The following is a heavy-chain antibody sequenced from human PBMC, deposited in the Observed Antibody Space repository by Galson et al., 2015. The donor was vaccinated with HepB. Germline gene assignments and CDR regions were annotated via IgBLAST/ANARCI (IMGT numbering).Heavy chain of an antibody. CDR3: ARQGNYGMDV. CDR1: GGSFSGDY. V-gene: IGHV4-34*01. Sequence: ETLSLTCAVYGGSFSGDYWTWIRQSPGKGLEWIGEIHHSGSSNYNPSLKGRVTISLDTSKNQFFLKLSPVTAADTAVYYCARQGNYGMDVWGQGTTVTVSS. J-gene: IGHJ6*02. CDR2: IHHSGSS.